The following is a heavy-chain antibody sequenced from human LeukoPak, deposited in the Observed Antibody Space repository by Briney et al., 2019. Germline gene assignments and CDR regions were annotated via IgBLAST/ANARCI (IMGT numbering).Heavy chain of an antibody. Sequence: GGSLRLSCVASGFTSRNYGMHWVRQAPGKGLEWVAVIWYDGSNKYYADSVKGRFTISRDNSMNTLYLQMNSLRAEDTALYYCARDPGDPYYFDYWGQGTLVTVSS. D-gene: IGHD7-27*01. CDR3: ARDPGDPYYFDY. CDR2: IWYDGSNK. V-gene: IGHV3-33*01. J-gene: IGHJ4*02. CDR1: GFTSRNYG.